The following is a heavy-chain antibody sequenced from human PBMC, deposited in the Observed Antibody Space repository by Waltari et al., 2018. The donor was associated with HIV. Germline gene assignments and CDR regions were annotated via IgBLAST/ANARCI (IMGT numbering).Heavy chain of an antibody. V-gene: IGHV3-66*01. Sequence: EVQLVESGGGLVQPGGSLRLSCAAYGFPVRSHHMSWVRQAPGKGLEWVSVIYSGGSTYYADSVKGRFTISRDNSKNTLYLQMNSLRAEDTAVYYCASIAYCGGDCYPRGMDVWGQGTTVTVSS. J-gene: IGHJ6*02. CDR1: GFPVRSHH. D-gene: IGHD2-21*02. CDR2: IYSGGST. CDR3: ASIAYCGGDCYPRGMDV.